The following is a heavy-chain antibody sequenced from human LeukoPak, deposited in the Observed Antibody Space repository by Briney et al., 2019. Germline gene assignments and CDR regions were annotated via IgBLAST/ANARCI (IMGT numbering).Heavy chain of an antibody. V-gene: IGHV4-39*07. Sequence: SETLSLTCTVSGGSISSSSYYWDWIRQPPGKGLEWIGSIYYSGSTYYNPSLKSRVTISVDTSKNQFSLKLSSVTAADTAVYYCASGYYYDSSGYYTQFDYWGQGTLVTVSS. J-gene: IGHJ4*02. D-gene: IGHD3-22*01. CDR3: ASGYYYDSSGYYTQFDY. CDR2: IYYSGST. CDR1: GGSISSSSYY.